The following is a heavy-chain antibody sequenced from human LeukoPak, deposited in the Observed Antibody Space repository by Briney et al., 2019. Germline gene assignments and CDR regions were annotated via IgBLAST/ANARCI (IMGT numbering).Heavy chain of an antibody. J-gene: IGHJ3*02. CDR3: ARDRGYGDYVGAFDI. CDR2: FSSSSSTI. Sequence: GGSLRLSCAPSGFTFGSYSMNWVRQAPGKGLEWVSHFSSSSSTIYYADSVKGRFTISRDNAKNSLYLQMNSLRDEDTAVYYCARDRGYGDYVGAFDIWGQGTMVTVSS. CDR1: GFTFGSYS. V-gene: IGHV3-48*02. D-gene: IGHD4-17*01.